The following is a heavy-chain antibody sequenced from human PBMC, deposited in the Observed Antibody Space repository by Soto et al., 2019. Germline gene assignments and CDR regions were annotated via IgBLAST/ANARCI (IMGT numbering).Heavy chain of an antibody. V-gene: IGHV4-59*01. Sequence: QVQLQESGPGLVKPSETLSLTCTVSGGSISSYYWSWIRQPPGKGLEWIGYIYYSGSTNYNPSLKSRVTISVDTPKNQFSLKLSSVTAADTVVYYCARARANWGNWFDPWGQGTLVTVSS. D-gene: IGHD7-27*01. CDR3: ARARANWGNWFDP. CDR1: GGSISSYY. J-gene: IGHJ5*02. CDR2: IYYSGST.